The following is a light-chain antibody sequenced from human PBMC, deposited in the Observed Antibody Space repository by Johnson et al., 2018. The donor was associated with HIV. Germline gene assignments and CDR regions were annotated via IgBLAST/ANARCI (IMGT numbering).Light chain of an antibody. CDR3: GTWDNSLSAYV. Sequence: QLVLTQPPSVSAAPGQKVTISCSGSSSNIGNNYVSWYQQLPGTAPKLLIYESNKRPSGIPDRFSGSKSGTSATLGITGLQTGDEADYYCGTWDNSLSAYVFGTGSKVTVL. J-gene: IGLJ1*01. CDR1: SSNIGNNY. V-gene: IGLV1-51*01. CDR2: ESN.